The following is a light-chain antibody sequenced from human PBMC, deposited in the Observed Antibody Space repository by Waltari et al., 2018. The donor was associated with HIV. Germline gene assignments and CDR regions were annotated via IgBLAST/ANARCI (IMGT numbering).Light chain of an antibody. V-gene: IGKV3-11*01. CDR2: DAS. J-gene: IGKJ5*01. CDR3: QQRSNWPPVT. Sequence: EVVLTQPPSTLSLSQGEGATISCRASQNIGNYLAWYQQKPGQAPRLLIYDASTRASGIPARFSGSGSGTDFTLTISSLEPEDVAVYYCQQRSNWPPVTFGQGTRLEI. CDR1: QNIGNY.